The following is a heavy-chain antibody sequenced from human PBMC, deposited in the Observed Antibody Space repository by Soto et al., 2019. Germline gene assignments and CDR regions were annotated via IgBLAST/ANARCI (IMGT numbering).Heavy chain of an antibody. CDR2: ISSASSET. Sequence: GSLIVSWESSGITFSRVSMNWVRQVPGKGLEWVASISSASSETWYADSVKGRFIISRDNAQNSLFLQMNTLRPEDSAIYYCARVAYWGPGTQVTVSS. CDR3: ARVAY. J-gene: IGHJ4*02. V-gene: IGHV3-21*01. CDR1: GITFSRVS.